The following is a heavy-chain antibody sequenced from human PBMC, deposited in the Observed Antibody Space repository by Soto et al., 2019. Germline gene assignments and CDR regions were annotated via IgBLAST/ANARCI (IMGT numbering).Heavy chain of an antibody. Sequence: ASVKVSCKASGYTFTSYDINWVRQATEQGLEWMGWMNPNSGNTGYAQKFQGRVTMTRNTSISTAYMELSSLRSEDTAVYYCARRMVRGVIIVLYYFDYWGQGTLVTVSS. V-gene: IGHV1-8*01. CDR2: MNPNSGNT. CDR1: GYTFTSYD. J-gene: IGHJ4*02. D-gene: IGHD3-10*01. CDR3: ARRMVRGVIIVLYYFDY.